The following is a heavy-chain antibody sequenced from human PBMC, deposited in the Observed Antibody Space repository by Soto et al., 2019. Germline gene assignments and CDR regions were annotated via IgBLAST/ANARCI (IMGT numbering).Heavy chain of an antibody. D-gene: IGHD4-17*01. V-gene: IGHV3-30-3*01. CDR2: ISYDGSNK. CDR1: GFTFSSYA. J-gene: IGHJ4*02. Sequence: QVQLVESGGGVVQPGRSLRLSCAASGFTFSSYAMHWVRQAPGKGLEWVAVISYDGSNKYYADSVKGRFTISRDNSKNTLYLQMNSLRAEDTAVYYCARGDGDYVAPLDYWGQGTLVTVSS. CDR3: ARGDGDYVAPLDY.